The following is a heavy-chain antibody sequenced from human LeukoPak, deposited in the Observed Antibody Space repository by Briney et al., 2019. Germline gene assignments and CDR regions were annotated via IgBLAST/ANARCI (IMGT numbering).Heavy chain of an antibody. V-gene: IGHV3-23*01. J-gene: IGHJ5*02. Sequence: GGSLRLSCTASGFTFKNNGMTWARQPPRKGLEWVSATVASGSTFIADPVRGRFTLSRDSSENTVYLMMNNLRVEDTAVYYCFPHGSGSTWGQGTLITVSS. D-gene: IGHD3-10*01. CDR3: FPHGSGST. CDR2: TVASGST. CDR1: GFTFKNNG.